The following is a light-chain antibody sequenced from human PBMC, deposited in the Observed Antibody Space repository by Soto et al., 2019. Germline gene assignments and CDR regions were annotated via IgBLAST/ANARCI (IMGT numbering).Light chain of an antibody. CDR1: QTISNW. Sequence: DIQMTQSPSTLSGSVGDRVTITCRASQTISNWLAWYQQKPGKAPKLLIYKASNLESGVPSRFSGSGSGTEFTLTISSLQPDDFATYYCQQYNGTFGQGTKVEIK. CDR3: QQYNGT. V-gene: IGKV1-5*03. CDR2: KAS. J-gene: IGKJ1*01.